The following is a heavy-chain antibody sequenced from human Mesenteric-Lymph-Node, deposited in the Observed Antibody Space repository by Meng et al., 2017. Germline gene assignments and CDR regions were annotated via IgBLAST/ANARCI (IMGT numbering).Heavy chain of an antibody. CDR2: IYYSGST. D-gene: IGHD7-27*01. CDR1: GGSISSRSYY. Sequence: SGPGMVKPSEPLSLPCTFSGGSISSRSYYWGWIRQPPGKGLEWIGSIYYSGSTYYNPSLKSRVTISVDTSKNQFSLKLSSVTAADTAVYYCASPLGILGIVDLWGRGTLVTSPQ. J-gene: IGHJ2*01. CDR3: ASPLGILGIVDL. V-gene: IGHV4-39*01.